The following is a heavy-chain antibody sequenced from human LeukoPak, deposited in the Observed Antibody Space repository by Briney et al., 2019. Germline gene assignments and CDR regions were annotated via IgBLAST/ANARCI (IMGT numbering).Heavy chain of an antibody. Sequence: PSETLSLTCTVSGGSISSYYWSWIRQPPGKGLEWIGYIYYSGSTNYNPSLKSRVTISVDTSKNQFSLKLSSVTAADTAVYYCARGSYYDFWSGYYSYYYYYYMDVWGKGTTVTVSS. CDR2: IYYSGST. J-gene: IGHJ6*03. D-gene: IGHD3-3*01. V-gene: IGHV4-59*01. CDR1: GGSISSYY. CDR3: ARGSYYDFWSGYYSYYYYYYMDV.